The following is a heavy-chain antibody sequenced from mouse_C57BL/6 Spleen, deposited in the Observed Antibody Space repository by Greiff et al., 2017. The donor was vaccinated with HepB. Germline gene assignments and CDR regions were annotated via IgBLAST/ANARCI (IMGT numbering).Heavy chain of an antibody. J-gene: IGHJ2*01. D-gene: IGHD1-1*01. V-gene: IGHV5-4*01. CDR3: ARDQRYYGSSYYFDY. Sequence: EVQLVESGGGLVKPGGSLKLSCAASGFTFSSYAMSWVRQTPEKRLEWVATISDGGSYTYYPDNVKGRFTISRDNAKNNLYLQMSHLKSEDTAMYYCARDQRYYGSSYYFDYWGQGTTLTVSS. CDR2: ISDGGSYT. CDR1: GFTFSSYA.